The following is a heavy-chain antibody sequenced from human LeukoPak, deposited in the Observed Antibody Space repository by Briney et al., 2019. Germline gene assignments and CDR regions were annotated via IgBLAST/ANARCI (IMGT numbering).Heavy chain of an antibody. V-gene: IGHV3-74*01. D-gene: IGHD3-10*01. Sequence: PGGSLRLSCAASGFTFSNYWMHWVRQVPGKGLVWVSHINSDGRIINYADSVKGRFTISRDNAKNTLYLQMNSLRVEDTAVYYCARGRAWYFDLWGRGTRVPVSS. CDR1: GFTFSNYW. J-gene: IGHJ2*01. CDR3: ARGRAWYFDL. CDR2: INSDGRII.